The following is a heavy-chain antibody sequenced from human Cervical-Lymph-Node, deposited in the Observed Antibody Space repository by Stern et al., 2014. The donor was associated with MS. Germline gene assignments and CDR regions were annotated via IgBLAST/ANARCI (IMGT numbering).Heavy chain of an antibody. V-gene: IGHV3-33*01. D-gene: IGHD4-23*01. CDR1: EFTFSSSG. CDR2: IWYDGSNR. Sequence: VHLVESGGGVVQPGRSLRLFCAASEFTFSSSGMHWVRQAPGKGLEWLAIIWYDGSNRYYADSVKGRFTISRDNSKNTLYLQMNSLRVEDTAVYYCAREGGKTAEYFQHWGQGTLVTVSS. J-gene: IGHJ1*01. CDR3: AREGGKTAEYFQH.